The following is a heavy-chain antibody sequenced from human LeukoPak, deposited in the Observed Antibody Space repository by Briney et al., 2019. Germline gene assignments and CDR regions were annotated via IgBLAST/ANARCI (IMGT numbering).Heavy chain of an antibody. Sequence: SETLSLTCTVSGGSISSSSYYWGWIRRPPGKGLEWIGSIYYSGSTYYNPSLKSRVTISVDTSKNQFSLKLSSVTAADTAVYYCARYSYGSDYWGQGTLVAVSS. CDR1: GGSISSSSYY. CDR2: IYYSGST. D-gene: IGHD5-18*01. J-gene: IGHJ4*02. V-gene: IGHV4-39*07. CDR3: ARYSYGSDY.